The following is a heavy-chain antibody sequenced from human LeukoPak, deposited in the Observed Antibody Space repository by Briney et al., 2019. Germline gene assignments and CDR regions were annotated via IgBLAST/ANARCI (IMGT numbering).Heavy chain of an antibody. V-gene: IGHV4-61*02. D-gene: IGHD3-22*01. CDR1: GGSISSGSYC. CDR3: ARGVIYYYDSSGYPRSALDI. J-gene: IGHJ3*02. Sequence: SETLSLTCTVSGGSISSGSYCWSWIRQPAGKGLAWIGRIYTSGSTNYNPSLKSRVTISVDTSKNQCSLKLSSVTAADTAVYYCARGVIYYYDSSGYPRSALDIWGQGTMVTVSS. CDR2: IYTSGST.